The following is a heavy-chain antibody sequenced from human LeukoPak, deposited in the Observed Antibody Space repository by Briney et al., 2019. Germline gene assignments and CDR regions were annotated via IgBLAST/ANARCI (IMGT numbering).Heavy chain of an antibody. J-gene: IGHJ4*02. V-gene: IGHV4-38-2*01. D-gene: IGHD1-26*01. CDR3: ARRPGYDGIDY. CDR2: IYHSGST. Sequence: SETRSLTCAVAGYSISSGYYWGWIRQPPGKGLEWIGSIYHSGSTYYNPSLKSRVTISVDTSKNQFSLKLSSVTAADTAVYYCARRPGYDGIDYWGQGTLVTVSS. CDR1: GYSISSGYY.